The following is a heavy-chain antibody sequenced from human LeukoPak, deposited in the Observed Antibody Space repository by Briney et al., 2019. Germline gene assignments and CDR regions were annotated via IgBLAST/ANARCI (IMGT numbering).Heavy chain of an antibody. V-gene: IGHV1-18*01. Sequence: ASVKVSCTASGYTFTSYGISWVRQAPGQGLEWMGWISAYNGNTNYAQKFQGRVTITADESTSTAYMELSSLRSEDTAVYYCARREVVVVAASYAFDIWGQGTMVTVSS. CDR3: ARREVVVVAASYAFDI. CDR2: ISAYNGNT. D-gene: IGHD2-15*01. CDR1: GYTFTSYG. J-gene: IGHJ3*02.